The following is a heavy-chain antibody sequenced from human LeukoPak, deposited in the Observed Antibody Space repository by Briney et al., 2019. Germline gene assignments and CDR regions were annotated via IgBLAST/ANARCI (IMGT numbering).Heavy chain of an antibody. J-gene: IGHJ4*02. V-gene: IGHV2-70*11. Sequence: GSGPTLVNPTQTLTLTCTFSGFSLSTSGMCVSWIRQPPGKALEWLARIDWDDDKYYSTSLKTRLTISKDTSKNQVVLTMTNMDPVDTAAYYCARSNYYDSSGYRVTLDYWGQGTLVTVSS. D-gene: IGHD3-22*01. CDR1: GFSLSTSGMC. CDR2: IDWDDDK. CDR3: ARSNYYDSSGYRVTLDY.